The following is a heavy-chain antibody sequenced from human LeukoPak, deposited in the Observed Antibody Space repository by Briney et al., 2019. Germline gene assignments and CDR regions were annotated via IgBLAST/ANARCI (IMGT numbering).Heavy chain of an antibody. V-gene: IGHV4-34*01. CDR1: GGSFSGYY. J-gene: IGHJ5*02. Sequence: SETLSLTCAVYGGSFSGYYWSWIRQPPGKGLEWIGEINHSGSTNYNPSLKSRVTISVDTSKNQFSLKLSSVTAADTAVHYCARRYRWFWFDPWGQGTLVTVSS. CDR2: INHSGST. CDR3: ARRYRWFWFDP. D-gene: IGHD2-8*02.